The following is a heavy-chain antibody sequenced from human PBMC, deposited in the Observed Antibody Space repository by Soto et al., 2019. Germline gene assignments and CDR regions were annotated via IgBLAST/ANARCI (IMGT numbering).Heavy chain of an antibody. CDR3: ASPNPHSRSRHWYYRMDV. J-gene: IGHJ6*02. D-gene: IGHD1-26*01. Sequence: QVQLVQSGAEVKKPGASVKVSCKASGYTFTSYGISWVRQAPGQGLEWMGWISAYNGNTNYAQKLQGRVTKTTDTHTSPADMELRSLRSDDTAVYYGASPNPHSRSRHWYYRMDVWGQGTTVTVSS. CDR2: ISAYNGNT. CDR1: GYTFTSYG. V-gene: IGHV1-18*01.